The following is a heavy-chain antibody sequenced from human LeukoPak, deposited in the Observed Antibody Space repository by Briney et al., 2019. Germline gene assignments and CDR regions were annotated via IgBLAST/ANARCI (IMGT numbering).Heavy chain of an antibody. CDR2: VNSDGSSK. CDR1: GFTFSSFW. D-gene: IGHD1-26*01. CDR3: AKDLGRYRNNFFDY. J-gene: IGHJ4*02. V-gene: IGHV3-74*01. Sequence: GGSLRLSCAASGFTFSSFWMHWVRQTPGKGLVWVSRVNSDGSSKTYADSVKGRFTISRDNAKNTLYLQMNSLRADDTAVYYCAKDLGRYRNNFFDYWGQGNLVTVSS.